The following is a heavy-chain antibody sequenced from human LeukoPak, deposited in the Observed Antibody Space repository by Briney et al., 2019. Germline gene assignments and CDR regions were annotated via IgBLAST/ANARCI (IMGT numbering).Heavy chain of an antibody. Sequence: SETLSLTCTVSGGSISSSYWSWIRQPPGKGLEWIGYISYSGSTNYNPSLTSRVTISVDTSKNQFSLKLSSVTAADTAVYYCAGLVGRYSSGLYYYYFDYWGQGTLVTVSS. J-gene: IGHJ4*02. CDR2: ISYSGST. D-gene: IGHD3-22*01. CDR3: AGLVGRYSSGLYYYYFDY. CDR1: GGSISSSY. V-gene: IGHV4-59*01.